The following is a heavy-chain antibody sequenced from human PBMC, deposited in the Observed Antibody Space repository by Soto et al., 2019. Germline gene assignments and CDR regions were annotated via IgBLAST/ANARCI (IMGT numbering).Heavy chain of an antibody. V-gene: IGHV1-69*08. Sequence: QVQLVQSGAEVKKPGSSVKVSCKASGGTFSSYTISWVRQAPGQGLEWMGRIIPILGIANYAQKFQGRVTITADKSTSTAYMALSSLRSEDTAVYYCARDLRYCSSTSCSGYNWFDPWGQGTLVTVSS. CDR2: IIPILGIA. CDR1: GGTFSSYT. D-gene: IGHD2-2*01. J-gene: IGHJ5*02. CDR3: ARDLRYCSSTSCSGYNWFDP.